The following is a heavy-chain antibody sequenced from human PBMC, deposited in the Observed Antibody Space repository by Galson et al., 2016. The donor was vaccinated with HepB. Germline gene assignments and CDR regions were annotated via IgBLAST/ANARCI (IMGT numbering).Heavy chain of an antibody. J-gene: IGHJ4*02. CDR2: IKRKSDGGTT. CDR3: STGGYVTGTNDC. Sequence: SLRLSCAVSGFIFSNAWMTWVRQAPGKGLEWVGRIKRKSDGGTTDYAAAVKARFIISRDDSTDTLYLQMNSLKTEDTGVYYCSTGGYVTGTNDCWGQGTLVTVSS. D-gene: IGHD1-7*01. CDR1: GFIFSNAW. V-gene: IGHV3-15*01.